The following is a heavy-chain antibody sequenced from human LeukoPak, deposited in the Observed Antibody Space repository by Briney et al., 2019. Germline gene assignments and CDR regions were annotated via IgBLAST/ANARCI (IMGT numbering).Heavy chain of an antibody. V-gene: IGHV1-46*01. CDR1: GYTFTSYY. CDR3: ARDVSQNALEI. J-gene: IGHJ3*02. CDR2: INPSGGST. Sequence: ASVKVSCKASGYTFTSYYMHWVRQAPGQGLEWMGIINPSGGSTSYAQKFQGRVTMTRDMSTSTVYMELRSLRSDDTAVYYCARDVSQNALEIWGQGTMVTVSS. D-gene: IGHD3-16*02.